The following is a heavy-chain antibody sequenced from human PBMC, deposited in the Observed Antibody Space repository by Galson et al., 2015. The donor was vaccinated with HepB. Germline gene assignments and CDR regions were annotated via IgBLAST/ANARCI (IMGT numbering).Heavy chain of an antibody. V-gene: IGHV3-48*02. CDR1: GFTFSSYS. CDR2: ISSSTSTI. J-gene: IGHJ4*02. CDR3: ASGRYGSNPFDY. D-gene: IGHD4-23*01. Sequence: SLRLSCAASGFTFSSYSMNWVRQAPGKGLEWVSFISSSTSTIYYADSVKGRFTVSINNAKTSQYLQMNSLRDEDTAVYYCASGRYGSNPFDYWGQGTLVTVSS.